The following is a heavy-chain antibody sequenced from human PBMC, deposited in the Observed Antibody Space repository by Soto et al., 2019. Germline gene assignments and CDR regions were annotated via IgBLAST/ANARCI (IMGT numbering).Heavy chain of an antibody. V-gene: IGHV5-51*01. D-gene: IGHD6-6*01. CDR2: IYPANSDT. CDR3: ASPRPARGGVWAFDI. Sequence: PGESLKISCKTSGYSFTSYWIGWVRQMPGKGLEWMGIIYPANSDTRYSPSFQGQVTISADRSTSTTYLQWSSLKASDTAMYYCASPRPARGGVWAFDIWGQGTMVTVSS. CDR1: GYSFTSYW. J-gene: IGHJ3*02.